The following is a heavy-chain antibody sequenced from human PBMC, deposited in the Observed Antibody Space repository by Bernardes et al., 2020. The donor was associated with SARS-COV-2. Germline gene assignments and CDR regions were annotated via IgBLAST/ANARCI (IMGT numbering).Heavy chain of an antibody. J-gene: IGHJ4*02. CDR3: ATRRRIDD. CDR2: IKEDGSDK. Sequence: GGSLRLSCAASGFAFSTYSMSWVRQAPGKGLEWVASIKEDGSDKWYVDSVRGRFTISRDNAKNSIYLQMNSLRAEDTALYYCATRRRIDDWGQGTLVTVSS. CDR1: GFAFSTYS. V-gene: IGHV3-7*01.